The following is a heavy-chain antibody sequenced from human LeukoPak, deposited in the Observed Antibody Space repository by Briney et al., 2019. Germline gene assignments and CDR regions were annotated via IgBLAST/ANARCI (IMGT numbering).Heavy chain of an antibody. D-gene: IGHD2-2*01. V-gene: IGHV4-4*07. CDR3: ARESPQDTVVVPAAHFDY. CDR1: GGSISSYY. Sequence: PSETLSLTCTVSGGSISSYYWSWIRQPAGKGLEWIGRIYTSGSTNYNPSLKSRVTMSVDTSKNQFSLKLSSVTAADTAVYYCARESPQDTVVVPAAHFDYWGQGTLVTVSS. J-gene: IGHJ4*02. CDR2: IYTSGST.